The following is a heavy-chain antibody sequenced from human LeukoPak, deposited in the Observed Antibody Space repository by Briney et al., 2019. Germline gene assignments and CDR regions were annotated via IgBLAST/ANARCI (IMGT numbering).Heavy chain of an antibody. Sequence: GGSLRLSCAASGFTFSDYYMSWIRQAPGKGLEWVSYISSSGSTIYYADSVKGRFTISRDNAKNSLYLQTNSLRAEDTAVYYCARQGVDLLWFGELLRGVYGMDVWGQGTTVTVSS. D-gene: IGHD3-10*01. J-gene: IGHJ6*02. CDR3: ARQGVDLLWFGELLRGVYGMDV. CDR2: ISSSGSTI. CDR1: GFTFSDYY. V-gene: IGHV3-11*01.